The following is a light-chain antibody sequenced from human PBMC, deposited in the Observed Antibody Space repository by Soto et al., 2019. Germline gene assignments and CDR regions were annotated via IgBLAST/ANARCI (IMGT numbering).Light chain of an antibody. Sequence: DIQITQSPSSLSASVGDRVTITCLASQGITNYLAWYQQKPGKVPTLLIYAASTLQSGVTSRFSGSGSGTDFTLTISSLQPEDVATYYCQRYNSAPSTFGQGTRLEI. J-gene: IGKJ5*01. CDR2: AAS. CDR1: QGITNY. V-gene: IGKV1-27*01. CDR3: QRYNSAPST.